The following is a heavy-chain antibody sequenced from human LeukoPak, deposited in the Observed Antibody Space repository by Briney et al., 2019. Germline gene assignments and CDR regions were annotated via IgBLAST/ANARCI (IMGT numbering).Heavy chain of an antibody. J-gene: IGHJ4*02. Sequence: GGSLRLSCAASGFTVSSKYMSWVRQAPGKGLEWVSVVYSDRSTYYADSVKGRFTISRDNSKNTLYLQMDSLRAEDTAVYYCAREGPGTTFDYWGQGTLVTVSS. CDR2: VYSDRST. CDR3: AREGPGTTFDY. CDR1: GFTVSSKY. V-gene: IGHV3-66*01. D-gene: IGHD1-1*01.